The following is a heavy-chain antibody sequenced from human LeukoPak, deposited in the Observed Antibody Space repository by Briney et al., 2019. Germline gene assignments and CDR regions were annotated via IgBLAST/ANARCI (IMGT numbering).Heavy chain of an antibody. D-gene: IGHD6-13*01. V-gene: IGHV1-69*13. Sequence: SVKVSCKASGGTFSSYAISWVRQAPGQGLEWMGRIIPIFGTSNYAQKFHGRVTITADESASTAYMELSSLRSEDTAVYYCARDGGSSWYTSGYDYWGQGTLVTVSS. CDR2: IIPIFGTS. J-gene: IGHJ4*02. CDR3: ARDGGSSWYTSGYDY. CDR1: GGTFSSYA.